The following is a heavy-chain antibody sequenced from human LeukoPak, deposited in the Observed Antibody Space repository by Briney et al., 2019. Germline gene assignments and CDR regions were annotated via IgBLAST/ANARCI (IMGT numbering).Heavy chain of an antibody. CDR1: GYSFTGYY. D-gene: IGHD7-27*01. J-gene: IGHJ4*02. CDR2: INLNSGDT. Sequence: ASVNVSCKPSGYSFTGYYMHWMRQAPGQGLEWMGWINLNSGDTNYAEKFQGRVTMTRDTSISTAYVELSRLRYDDTAVYYCASWAGGNAPGASFDYWGQGTLVTLSS. V-gene: IGHV1-2*02. CDR3: ASWAGGNAPGASFDY.